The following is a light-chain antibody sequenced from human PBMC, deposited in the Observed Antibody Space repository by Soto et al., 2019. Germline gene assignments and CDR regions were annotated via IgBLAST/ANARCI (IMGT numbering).Light chain of an antibody. CDR3: QQSYSTPPT. CDR1: QSISSY. J-gene: IGKJ1*01. Sequence: DIQMTQSPSSLSASVGDRVTITCRASQSISSYLNWYQQKPGKAPKLLIYAASSLQSWVPSRFSGSGSGTDFNLTISSLQPEDFATYYCQQSYSTPPTFGQGTKVEIK. CDR2: AAS. V-gene: IGKV1-39*01.